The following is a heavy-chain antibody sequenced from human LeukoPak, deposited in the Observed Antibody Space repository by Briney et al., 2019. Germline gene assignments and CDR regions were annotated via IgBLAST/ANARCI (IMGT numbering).Heavy chain of an antibody. Sequence: GGSLRLSCAASGFTFSSYAMSWVRQAPGKGLEWVSALSGSGGSTYYADSVKGRFTISRDNAKNSLYLQMNSLRAEDTAVYYCASPYSSRWYELCYWGQGTLVTVSS. CDR2: LSGSGGST. J-gene: IGHJ4*02. CDR3: ASPYSSRWYELCY. V-gene: IGHV3-23*01. D-gene: IGHD6-13*01. CDR1: GFTFSSYA.